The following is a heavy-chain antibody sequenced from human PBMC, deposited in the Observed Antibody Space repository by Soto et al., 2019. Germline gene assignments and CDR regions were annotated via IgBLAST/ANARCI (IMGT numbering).Heavy chain of an antibody. CDR2: IWYDGSNK. CDR3: ARDRGHIAVADTYADFDY. J-gene: IGHJ4*02. CDR1: GFTFVRYS. D-gene: IGHD6-19*01. Sequence: SLRLSCAAPGFTFVRYSMNWIRQAPWKGLEWVAVIWYDGSNKYYADSVKGRFTISRDNSKNTLYLQMNSLRAEDTAVYYCARDRGHIAVADTYADFDYCAQGTLVAVST. V-gene: IGHV3-33*08.